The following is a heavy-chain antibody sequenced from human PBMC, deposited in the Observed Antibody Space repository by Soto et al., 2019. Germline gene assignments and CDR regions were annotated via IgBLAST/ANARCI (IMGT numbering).Heavy chain of an antibody. J-gene: IGHJ5*01. CDR1: GHTLASYD. D-gene: IGHD3-16*01. CDR3: ARAPFYGWFDS. V-gene: IGHV1-8*01. CDR2: MTPDSGDT. Sequence: QVQLVQSGAEVRKPGASVKVSCKASGHTLASYDINWVRQATGQGLEWMGCMTPDSGDTCYAQKFQGRVTMTLDTSITTAYMELSILRSDDTAVYNCARAPFYGWFDSWGQGTLVTVSS.